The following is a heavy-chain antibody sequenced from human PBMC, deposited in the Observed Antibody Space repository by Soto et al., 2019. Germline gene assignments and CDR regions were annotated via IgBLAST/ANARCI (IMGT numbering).Heavy chain of an antibody. D-gene: IGHD3-22*01. CDR1: GYNFSKYW. CDR3: TRHGRDYYDSSGLGGSGFDP. CDR2: IYPDDSDT. Sequence: HGESLKISCKGSGYNFSKYWIAWVRHMPGKGLEWMGIIYPDDSDTRYSPSFQGQVTISADKSISTAYLQWSSLKASDTAMYYCTRHGRDYYDSSGLGGSGFDPWGQGTLVTVSS. J-gene: IGHJ5*02. V-gene: IGHV5-51*01.